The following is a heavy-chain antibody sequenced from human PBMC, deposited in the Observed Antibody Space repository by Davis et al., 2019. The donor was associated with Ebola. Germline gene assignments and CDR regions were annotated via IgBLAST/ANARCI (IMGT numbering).Heavy chain of an antibody. J-gene: IGHJ6*02. CDR2: ISYDGSNK. V-gene: IGHV3-30-3*01. CDR1: GFTFSSYA. Sequence: PGGSLRLSCAASGFTFSSYAMHWVRQAPGKGLEWVAVISYDGSNKYYADSVKGRFTISRDNSKNTLYLQMNSLRAEDTAVYYCAREMATISRWNYYYGMDVWGQGTTVTVSS. CDR3: AREMATISRWNYYYGMDV. D-gene: IGHD5-24*01.